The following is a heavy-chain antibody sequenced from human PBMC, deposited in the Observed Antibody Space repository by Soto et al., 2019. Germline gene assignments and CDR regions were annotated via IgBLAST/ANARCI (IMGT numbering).Heavy chain of an antibody. CDR1: GFTFRSYS. CDR3: ARGAYYYDSSGLSY. CDR2: ISSSSSTI. V-gene: IGHV3-48*01. D-gene: IGHD3-22*01. Sequence: EVQLVESGGGLVQPGGSLRLSCAASGFTFRSYSMNWVRQAPGKGLEWVSYISSSSSTIYYADSVKGRFTIYRDNAKNSLYLQMNSLRAEDTAVYYCARGAYYYDSSGLSYWGQGTLVTVSS. J-gene: IGHJ4*02.